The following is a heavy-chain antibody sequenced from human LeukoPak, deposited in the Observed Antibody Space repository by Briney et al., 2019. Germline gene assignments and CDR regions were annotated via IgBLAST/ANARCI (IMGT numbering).Heavy chain of an antibody. CDR2: INTDGSST. Sequence: GGSLRLSCAASGFTFSSYWMHWVRQAPGKGLVWVSRINTDGSSTTYADSVKGRFTISRDNAKNTLFLQMNSLRAEDTAVYYCAKRSYSGYDLSSYFDYWGQGXXVTVSS. J-gene: IGHJ4*02. CDR3: AKRSYSGYDLSSYFDY. D-gene: IGHD5-12*01. V-gene: IGHV3-74*01. CDR1: GFTFSSYW.